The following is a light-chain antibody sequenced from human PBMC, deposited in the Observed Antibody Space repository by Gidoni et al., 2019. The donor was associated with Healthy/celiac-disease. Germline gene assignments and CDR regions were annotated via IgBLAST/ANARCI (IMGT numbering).Light chain of an antibody. V-gene: IGLV1-44*01. CDR3: AAWDDSLNGYV. J-gene: IGLJ1*01. CDR2: SNN. CDR1: SSNIGSNT. Sequence: QSVLTQPPSASGTPGQRVTIYCSGSSSNIGSNTVNWYQQLPGTAPKLLINSNNQRPSGVPDRFSGSKSGTSASLAISGLQSEDEADYYCAAWDDSLNGYVFGTGTKVTVL.